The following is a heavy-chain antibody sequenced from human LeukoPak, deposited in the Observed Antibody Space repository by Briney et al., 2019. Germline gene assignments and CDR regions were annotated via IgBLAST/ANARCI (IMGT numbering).Heavy chain of an antibody. CDR2: IWYDGSNK. J-gene: IGHJ4*02. Sequence: GGSLRLSCAASGFTFSSYGMHWVRQAPGKGLGWVAVIWYDGSNKYYADSVKGRFTISRDNSKNTLYLQMNSLRAEDTAVYYCAREEGVTALDYWGQGTLVTVSS. V-gene: IGHV3-33*01. CDR1: GFTFSSYG. CDR3: AREEGVTALDY. D-gene: IGHD4-23*01.